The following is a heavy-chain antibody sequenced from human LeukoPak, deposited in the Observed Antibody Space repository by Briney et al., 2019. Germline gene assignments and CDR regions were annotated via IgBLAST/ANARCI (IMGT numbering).Heavy chain of an antibody. V-gene: IGHV5-51*01. D-gene: IGHD5-18*01. CDR3: ARSRDTAMVFFDY. J-gene: IGHJ4*02. CDR1: GYSFTSYW. Sequence: GESLRISCKGSGYSFTSYWIGWVRQMPGKGLEWMGIIYPGDSDTRYSPSFQGQVTISADKSISTAYLQWSSLKASDTAMYYCARSRDTAMVFFDYWGQGTLVTVSS. CDR2: IYPGDSDT.